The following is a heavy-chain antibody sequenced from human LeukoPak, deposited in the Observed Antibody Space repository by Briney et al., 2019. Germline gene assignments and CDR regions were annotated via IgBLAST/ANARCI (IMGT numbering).Heavy chain of an antibody. CDR3: ARDMVGAAWFDP. CDR2: IYHSGST. J-gene: IGHJ5*02. D-gene: IGHD3-10*01. V-gene: IGHV4-38-2*02. CDR1: GYSISSGYY. Sequence: KPSETLSLTCAVSGYSISSGYYWGWIRQPPGKGLEWIGSIYHSGSTYYNPSLKSRVTISVDTSKNQFSLKLSSVTAADTAVYYCARDMVGAAWFDPWGQGTLVTVSS.